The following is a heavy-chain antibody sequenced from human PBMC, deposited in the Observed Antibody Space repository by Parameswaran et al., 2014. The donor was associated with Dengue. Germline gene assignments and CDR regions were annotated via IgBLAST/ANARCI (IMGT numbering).Heavy chain of an antibody. V-gene: IGHV5-51*01. CDR3: ARLSGSCCYTPYFDY. CDR2: IYPGDSDT. Sequence: VRQMPGKGLEWMGIIYPGDSDTRYSPSFQGQVTISADKSISTAYLQWSSLKASDTAMYYCARLSGSCCYTPYFDYWGQGTLVTVSS. J-gene: IGHJ4*02. D-gene: IGHD2-2*02.